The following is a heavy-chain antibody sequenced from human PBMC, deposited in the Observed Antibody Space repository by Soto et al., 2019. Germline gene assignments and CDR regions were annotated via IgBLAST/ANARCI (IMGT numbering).Heavy chain of an antibody. J-gene: IGHJ4*02. D-gene: IGHD2-15*01. Sequence: SETLSLTCTFSGCSISSGGYYWSWIRQHPGKGLEWIGYIYYSGSTYYNPSLKSRVTISVDTSKNQFSLKLSSVTAADTAVYYCVREITGYCSGGSCHPTIDYWGQGTLGTLSS. CDR3: VREITGYCSGGSCHPTIDY. CDR1: GCSISSGGYY. CDR2: IYYSGST. V-gene: IGHV4-31*03.